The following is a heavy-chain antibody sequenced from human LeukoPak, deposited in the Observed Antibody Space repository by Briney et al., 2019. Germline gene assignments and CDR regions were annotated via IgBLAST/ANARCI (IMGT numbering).Heavy chain of an antibody. J-gene: IGHJ6*03. CDR1: GFTFSSYS. D-gene: IGHD1-7*01. CDR2: ISSSSSTI. V-gene: IGHV3-48*04. CDR3: ARGALELPYYYYYYMDV. Sequence: GGSLRLSCAASGFTFSSYSMNWVRQAPGKGLEWVSYISSSSSTIYYEDSVKGRFTISRDNAKNSLYLQMNSLRAEDTAVYYCARGALELPYYYYYYMDVWGKGTTVTVSS.